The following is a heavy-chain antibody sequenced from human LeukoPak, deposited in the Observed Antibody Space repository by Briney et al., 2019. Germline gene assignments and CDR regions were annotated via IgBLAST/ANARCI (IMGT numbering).Heavy chain of an antibody. Sequence: PSETLSLTCTVSGGSISTYYWSSIRHPPRKGLEWIGYVFYSVNTIYNPSLKSRVSISEDTSKNQFSLRLNSVTAADTAVYYCARGLWNYYDNLTYGMTARPRRYYHYYMDVWGIGTTVTVSS. CDR3: ARGLWNYYDNLTYGMTARPRRYYHYYMDV. CDR1: GGSISTYY. V-gene: IGHV4-59*12. CDR2: VFYSVNT. D-gene: IGHD3-22*01. J-gene: IGHJ6*03.